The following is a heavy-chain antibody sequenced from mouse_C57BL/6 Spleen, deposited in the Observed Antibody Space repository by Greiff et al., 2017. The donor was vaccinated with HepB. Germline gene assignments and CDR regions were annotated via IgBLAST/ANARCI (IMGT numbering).Heavy chain of an antibody. CDR2: IWRGGST. J-gene: IGHJ4*01. V-gene: IGHV2-5*01. CDR3: AKKRGGDYYAMDY. Sequence: QVQLQQSGPGLVQPSQSLSITCTVSGFSLTSYGVHWVRQSPGKGLEWLGVIWRGGSTDYNAAFMSRLSITKDNSKSQVFFKMNSLQADDTTIYYCAKKRGGDYYAMDYWGQGTSVTVSS. CDR1: GFSLTSYG.